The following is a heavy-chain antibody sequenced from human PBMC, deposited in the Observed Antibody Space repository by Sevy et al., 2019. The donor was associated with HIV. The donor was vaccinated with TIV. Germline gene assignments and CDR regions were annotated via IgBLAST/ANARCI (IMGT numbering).Heavy chain of an antibody. CDR1: GYTFSGHY. CDR2: INANNGGT. J-gene: IGHJ5*02. Sequence: ASVKVSCKASGYTFSGHYMHWVRQAPGQGLEWMGWINANNGGTNYAQKFQGRVTMIRDKSIDTAYLELSSLTSDDTAVYYCVRGVGYCSRTDCSYNYFDPWGQGTRVTVSS. V-gene: IGHV1-2*02. CDR3: VRGVGYCSRTDCSYNYFDP. D-gene: IGHD2-2*01.